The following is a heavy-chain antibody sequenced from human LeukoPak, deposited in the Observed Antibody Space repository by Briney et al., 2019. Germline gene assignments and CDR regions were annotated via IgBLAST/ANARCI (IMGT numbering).Heavy chain of an antibody. CDR1: GFTFSSYG. CDR2: IRYDGSNK. D-gene: IGHD4-17*01. J-gene: IGHJ4*02. V-gene: IGHV3-30*02. CDR3: AKNRDYGDYYFFDY. Sequence: GGSLRLSCAASGFTFSSYGMHWVRQAPGKGLEWVAFIRYDGSNKYYTDSVKGRFTISRDNSKNTLYLQMNSLRADDTAVYYCAKNRDYGDYYFFDYWGQGTLVTVSS.